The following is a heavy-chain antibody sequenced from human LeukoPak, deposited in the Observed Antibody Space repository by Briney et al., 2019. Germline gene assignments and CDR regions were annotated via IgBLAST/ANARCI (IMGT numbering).Heavy chain of an antibody. CDR1: GGSIRSYY. CDR2: IYTSGST. D-gene: IGHD1-1*01. V-gene: IGHV4-4*07. CDR3: ATIANWNDRSLNAFDI. Sequence: SETLSLTCTVSGGSIRSYYWSWIRQPAGKGLEWIGRIYTSGSTNYNPSLKSRVTMSVDTSKNQFSLKLSSVTAADTAVYYCATIANWNDRSLNAFDIWGQGTMVTVSS. J-gene: IGHJ3*02.